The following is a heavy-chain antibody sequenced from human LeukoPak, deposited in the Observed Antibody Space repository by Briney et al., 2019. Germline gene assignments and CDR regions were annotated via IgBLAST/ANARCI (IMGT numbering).Heavy chain of an antibody. D-gene: IGHD3-10*01. J-gene: IGHJ6*02. CDR1: GGSISSYY. CDR2: IYYSGST. Sequence: PSETLSLTCTVSGGSISSYYWSWIRQPPGKGLEWIGYIYYSGSTNYNPSLKSRVTISVDTSKNQFSLKLSSVTAADTAVYYCARLPLWSEYYYYGMDVWGQGTTVTVSS. CDR3: ARLPLWSEYYYYGMDV. V-gene: IGHV4-59*08.